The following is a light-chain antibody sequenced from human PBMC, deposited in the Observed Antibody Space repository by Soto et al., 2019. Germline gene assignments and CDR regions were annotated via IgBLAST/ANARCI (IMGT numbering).Light chain of an antibody. J-gene: IGKJ1*01. CDR1: HSVSSNY. Sequence: EIVLTQSPGTLSLSPGERATLSCRSSHSVSSNYLAWYQQKPGQTPRLLIYDVSSRATGIPDRFSGSGSGTDVTLTISRLEPVDVAVYYCQQYGISPTFGQGTKVEIK. V-gene: IGKV3-20*01. CDR2: DVS. CDR3: QQYGISPT.